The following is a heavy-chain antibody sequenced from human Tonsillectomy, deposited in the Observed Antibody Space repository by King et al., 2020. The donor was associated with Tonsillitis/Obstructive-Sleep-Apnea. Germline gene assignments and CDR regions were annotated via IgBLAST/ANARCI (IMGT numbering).Heavy chain of an antibody. CDR3: ARSLSSSSPFYYYYYYMDV. V-gene: IGHV4-34*01. CDR1: GGSFSGYY. J-gene: IGHJ6*03. CDR2: INHSGST. Sequence: VQLPQWGAGLLKPSETLSLTCAVYGGSFSGYYWSWIRQPPGKGLEWIGEINHSGSTNYNPSLKSRVTISVDTSKNQFSLKLSSVTAADTAVYYCARSLSSSSPFYYYYYYMDVWGKGTTVTVSS. D-gene: IGHD6-6*01.